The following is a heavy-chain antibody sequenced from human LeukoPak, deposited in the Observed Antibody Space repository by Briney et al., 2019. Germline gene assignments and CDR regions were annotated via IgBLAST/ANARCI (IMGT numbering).Heavy chain of an antibody. J-gene: IGHJ4*02. Sequence: GGPLRLSCAASGFTFGTYAMHWVRQAPGKGLEWVAVILSDGSIQNTADSVRGRFIISRDNSKNTLFLQMNRLRTEDTAVYYCARGAILGGYNLIDDWGQGTLVTVST. CDR3: ARGAILGGYNLIDD. CDR2: ILSDGSIQ. D-gene: IGHD1-26*01. V-gene: IGHV3-30*01. CDR1: GFTFGTYA.